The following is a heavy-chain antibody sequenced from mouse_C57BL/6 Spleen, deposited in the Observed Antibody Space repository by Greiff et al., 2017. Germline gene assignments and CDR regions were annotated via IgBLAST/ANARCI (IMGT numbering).Heavy chain of an antibody. CDR2: ISYDGSN. CDR1: GYSITSGYY. CDR3: AGEYDGYYGYYAMDY. V-gene: IGHV3-6*01. Sequence: DVKLLQSGPGLVKPSQSLSLTCSVTGYSITSGYYWNWIRQFPGNKLEWMGYISYDGSNNYNPPLKNRISITRDTSKNQFFLKLNSVTPEDTATYDGAGEYDGYYGYYAMDYWGQGTSVTVSS. D-gene: IGHD2-3*01. J-gene: IGHJ4*01.